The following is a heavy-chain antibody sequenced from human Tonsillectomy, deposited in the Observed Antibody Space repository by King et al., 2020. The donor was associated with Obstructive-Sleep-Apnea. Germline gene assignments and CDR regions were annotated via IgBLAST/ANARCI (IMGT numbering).Heavy chain of an antibody. CDR1: GGSISSYY. CDR2: IYTSGST. V-gene: IGHV4-4*07. Sequence: QLQESGPGLVKPSETLSLTCTVSGGSISSYYWSWIRQPAGKGLEWIGRIYTSGSTNYNPSLKSRVTMSVDTSKNQFSLKLSSVTAADTAVYYCARGRGDIYYGSGSYLNVFDPWGQGTLVTVSS. J-gene: IGHJ5*02. CDR3: ARGRGDIYYGSGSYLNVFDP. D-gene: IGHD3-10*01.